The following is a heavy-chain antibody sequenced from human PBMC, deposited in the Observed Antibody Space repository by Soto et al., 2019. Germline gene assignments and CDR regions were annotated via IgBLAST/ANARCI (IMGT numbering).Heavy chain of an antibody. Sequence: QVQLVQSGAEVKKPGSSVKVSCKASGGTFSSYAINWVRQAPGQGLEWMGGIIPIFGTANYAQKFQGRVTINADKSTSTAYMELSSLRSEDTAVYYCASERYSSSWYEGNWFDPWGQGTLVTVSS. D-gene: IGHD6-13*01. CDR3: ASERYSSSWYEGNWFDP. V-gene: IGHV1-69*06. CDR1: GGTFSSYA. CDR2: IIPIFGTA. J-gene: IGHJ5*02.